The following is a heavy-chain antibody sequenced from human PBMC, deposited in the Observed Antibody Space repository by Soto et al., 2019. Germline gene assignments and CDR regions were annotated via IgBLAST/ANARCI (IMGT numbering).Heavy chain of an antibody. Sequence: EVQLVESGGGLVQPGGSLRLSCAASGFTVSSNYMSWVRQAPGKGLEWVSVIYSGGSTYYADSVKGRFTISRDNSKNTLYLQMNSLRAEDTAVYYCARDAGYNNWLDAFDIWRQGTMVTVSS. CDR1: GFTVSSNY. CDR2: IYSGGST. D-gene: IGHD1-1*01. CDR3: ARDAGYNNWLDAFDI. V-gene: IGHV3-66*01. J-gene: IGHJ3*02.